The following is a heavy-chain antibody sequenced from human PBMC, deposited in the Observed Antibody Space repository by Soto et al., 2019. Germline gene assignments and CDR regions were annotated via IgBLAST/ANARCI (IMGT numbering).Heavy chain of an antibody. CDR3: ARDRSAAGPSNWFDP. V-gene: IGHV4-4*07. CDR2: IAPSGTT. J-gene: IGHJ5*02. Sequence: QVQLQESGPRLVKPSETLSLFCTVSGASISNYHWSWIRQSAGKGLEWIGCIAPSGTTYYNPSLNGRVTMSVDTSKTQFSLSMRSVTAADTAAYYCARDRSAAGPSNWFDPWGQGTLVTVSS. CDR1: GASISNYH. D-gene: IGHD6-13*01.